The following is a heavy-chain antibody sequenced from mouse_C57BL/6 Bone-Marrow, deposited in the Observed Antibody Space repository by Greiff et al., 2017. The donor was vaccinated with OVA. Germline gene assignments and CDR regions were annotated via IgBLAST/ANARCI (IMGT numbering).Heavy chain of an antibody. J-gene: IGHJ1*03. CDR1: GFTFSDYY. Sequence: EVQLVESEGGLVQPGSSMKLSCTASGFTFSDYYMAWVRQVPEKGLEWVANINYDGSSTYYLDSLKSRFIISRDNAKNILYPQMSSLKSEDTATYYCAREGDVGWYFDVWGTGTTVTVSS. CDR2: INYDGSST. V-gene: IGHV5-16*01. CDR3: AREGDVGWYFDV. D-gene: IGHD3-3*01.